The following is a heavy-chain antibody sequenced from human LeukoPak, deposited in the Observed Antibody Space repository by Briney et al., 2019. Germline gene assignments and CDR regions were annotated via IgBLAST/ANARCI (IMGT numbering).Heavy chain of an antibody. CDR2: ISGSGGST. V-gene: IGHV3-23*01. CDR1: GFTFSSYA. Sequence: TGGSLRLSCAASGFTFSSYAMSWVRQAPGKGLEWVSAISGSGGSTYYADSVKGRFTISRDNSKNTLYLQMNSLRAEDTAVYYCAKEKFLEWLLFNWFDPWGQGTLVTVSS. CDR3: AKEKFLEWLLFNWFDP. J-gene: IGHJ5*02. D-gene: IGHD3-3*01.